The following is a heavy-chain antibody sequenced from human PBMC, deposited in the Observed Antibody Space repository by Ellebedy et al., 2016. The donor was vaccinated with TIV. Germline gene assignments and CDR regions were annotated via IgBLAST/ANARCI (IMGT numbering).Heavy chain of an antibody. D-gene: IGHD5-12*01. CDR2: INYSGST. CDR1: GGSFSGYT. CDR3: ARGLGRLRLNP. V-gene: IGHV4-34*01. J-gene: IGHJ5*02. Sequence: SETLSLXXAVYGGSFSGYTGTWIRQPPGKGLEWIGDINYSGSTNYNPSLKSRVTILVDTSKNQFSLKLNSVTAADTGVYYCARGLGRLRLNPWGQGALVTVSS.